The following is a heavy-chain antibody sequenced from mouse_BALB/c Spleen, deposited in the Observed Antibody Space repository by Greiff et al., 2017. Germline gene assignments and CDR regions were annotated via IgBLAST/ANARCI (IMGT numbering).Heavy chain of an antibody. D-gene: IGHD1-1*01. CDR3: TRGGGSSDY. CDR1: GFTFSNYW. CDR2: IRLKSNNYAT. Sequence: EVKLMESGGGLVQPGGSMKLSCVASGFTFSNYWMNWVRQSPEKGLEWVAEIRLKSNNYATHYAESVKGRFTISRDDSKSSVYLQMNNLRAEDTGIYYCTRGGGSSDYWGQGTTLTVSS. V-gene: IGHV6-6*02. J-gene: IGHJ2*01.